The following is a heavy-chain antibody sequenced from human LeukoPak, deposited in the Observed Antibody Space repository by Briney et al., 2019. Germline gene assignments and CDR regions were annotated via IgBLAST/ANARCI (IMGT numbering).Heavy chain of an antibody. Sequence: ASVKVSCKASGYTFTSYDINWVRQATGQGLEWMGWTNPNSGNTGYAQEFQGRVTMTRNTSISTAYMELSSLRSEDTAVYYCASRPMVRGVATAVDYWGQGTLVTVSS. CDR1: GYTFTSYD. J-gene: IGHJ4*02. CDR2: TNPNSGNT. V-gene: IGHV1-8*01. CDR3: ASRPMVRGVATAVDY. D-gene: IGHD3-10*01.